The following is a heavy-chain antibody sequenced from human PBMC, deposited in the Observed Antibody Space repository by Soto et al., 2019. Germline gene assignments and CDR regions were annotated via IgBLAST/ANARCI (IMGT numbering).Heavy chain of an antibody. J-gene: IGHJ6*02. CDR1: GFTFSDYD. D-gene: IGHD6-13*01. Sequence: PGGSLRLSCAASGFTFSDYDMSWIRQAPGKGLEWVSYISSSGSTIYYADSVKGRFTISRDNAKNSLYLQMNSLRAEDTAVYYCARRQIPPPTRGAANARGGMDVWGQGTTVTVSS. CDR2: ISSSGSTI. V-gene: IGHV3-11*04. CDR3: ARRQIPPPTRGAANARGGMDV.